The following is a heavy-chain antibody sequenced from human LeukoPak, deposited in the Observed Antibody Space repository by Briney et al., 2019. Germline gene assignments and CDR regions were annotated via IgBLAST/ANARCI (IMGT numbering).Heavy chain of an antibody. D-gene: IGHD1-26*01. V-gene: IGHV4-61*02. J-gene: IGHJ4*02. CDR3: ARVASGSHGNYFDY. CDR2: IYTSGST. Sequence: SETLSLTRTVSGGSISSSSYYWGWIRQPAGKGLEWIGRIYTSGSTNYNPSLKSRVTMSVDTSKNQFSLKLSSVTAADTAVYYCARVASGSHGNYFDYWGQGTLVTVSS. CDR1: GGSISSSSYY.